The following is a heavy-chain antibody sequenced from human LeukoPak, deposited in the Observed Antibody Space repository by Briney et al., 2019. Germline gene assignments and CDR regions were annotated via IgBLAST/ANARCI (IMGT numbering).Heavy chain of an antibody. D-gene: IGHD6-6*01. J-gene: IGHJ4*02. CDR1: GFTFSDYY. CDR2: ISSSGSTI. CDR3: ARHVDSSSSLDTGGYYFDY. Sequence: PGGSLRLSCAASGFTFSDYYMSWIRQAPGKGLEWVSYISSSGSTIYYADSVKGRFTISRDNAKNSLYLQMNSLRAEDTAVYYCARHVDSSSSLDTGGYYFDYWGQGTLVTVSS. V-gene: IGHV3-11*04.